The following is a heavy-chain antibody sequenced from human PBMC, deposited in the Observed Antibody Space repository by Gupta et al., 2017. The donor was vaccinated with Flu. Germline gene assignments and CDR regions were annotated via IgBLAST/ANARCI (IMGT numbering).Heavy chain of an antibody. CDR1: GSTFTGYY. CDR3: ATSKAPYYDFWSGWGFGNWFDP. J-gene: IGHJ5*02. CDR2: INPNSGGT. V-gene: IGHV1-2*02. Sequence: QVQPAQPRAEVKRPGASVKVSCKASGSTFTGYYTQCVRHTPGQGLEWMGWINPNSGGTNYAQKLQGRVTMTRYTSISTAYMELSRLRSDDTAVYYCATSKAPYYDFWSGWGFGNWFDPWGQGTLVTVSS. D-gene: IGHD3-3*01.